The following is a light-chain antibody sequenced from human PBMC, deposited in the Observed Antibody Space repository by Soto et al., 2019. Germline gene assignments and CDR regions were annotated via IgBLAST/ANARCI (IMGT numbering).Light chain of an antibody. V-gene: IGKV3-15*01. Sequence: EIVMTQSPATLSVSPGERATLSCRASQSVSRNLAWYQQKPGQAPRLLIYGASTRATGIPARFSGSGSGTEFTLTISSLQSEDFAVYYCQQYNNWPREFGQGTKVEIK. CDR1: QSVSRN. J-gene: IGKJ1*01. CDR3: QQYNNWPRE. CDR2: GAS.